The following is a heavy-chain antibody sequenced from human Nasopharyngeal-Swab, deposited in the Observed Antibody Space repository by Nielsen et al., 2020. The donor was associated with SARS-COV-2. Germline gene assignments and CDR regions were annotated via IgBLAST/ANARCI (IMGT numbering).Heavy chain of an antibody. CDR2: IYYTGST. CDR1: GGSISTITYY. CDR3: ARHSPHSPPGDRVFDY. Sequence: SETLSLTCTVSGGSISTITYYWGWIRQPPGKGLEWIGTIYYTGSTYYNPSLKSRVTISVDTSKNHFSLKLSSVTAADTAVYYCARHSPHSPPGDRVFDYWGQGTLVTVSS. J-gene: IGHJ4*02. V-gene: IGHV4-39*01. D-gene: IGHD7-27*01.